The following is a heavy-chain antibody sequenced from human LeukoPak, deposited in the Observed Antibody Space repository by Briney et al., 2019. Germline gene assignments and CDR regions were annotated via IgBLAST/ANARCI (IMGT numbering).Heavy chain of an antibody. D-gene: IGHD3-22*01. V-gene: IGHV4-39*07. Sequence: PSETLSLTCTVSGGSISSSSYYWGWIRQPPGKGLEWIGSIYYSGSTYYNPSLKGRVTISVDTSKNQFSLKLSSVTAADTAVYYCARDNTMILDYWGQGTLVTVSS. CDR2: IYYSGST. CDR1: GGSISSSSYY. CDR3: ARDNTMILDY. J-gene: IGHJ4*02.